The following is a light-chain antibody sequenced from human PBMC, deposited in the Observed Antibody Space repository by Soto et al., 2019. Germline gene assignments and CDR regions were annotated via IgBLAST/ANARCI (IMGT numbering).Light chain of an antibody. J-gene: IGKJ1*01. V-gene: IGKV1-39*01. CDR3: QQSYSTLWT. CDR2: AAS. Sequence: DIQMTQSPSSLSASVGDRVTITCRASQSISSYLNWYQQKPGKVPKLLIYAASSLQSGVPSRFSGSGSGTDFTLTTSSLQPEDFATYYCQQSYSTLWTFGQGTKVDIK. CDR1: QSISSY.